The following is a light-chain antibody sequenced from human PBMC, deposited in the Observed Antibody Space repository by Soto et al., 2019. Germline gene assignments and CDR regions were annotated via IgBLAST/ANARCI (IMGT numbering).Light chain of an antibody. V-gene: IGKV3-20*01. CDR1: QSLSSSY. J-gene: IGKJ1*01. Sequence: EIVLTQSPGTLSLSPGERATLSCRASQSLSSSYLAWYQQKPGQAPRLLIYHASSRATGIPDRFSGSGSGTDFTLSINTLEPEDFVVYYCQQYDSSPRTFGHGTKVEIK. CDR3: QQYDSSPRT. CDR2: HAS.